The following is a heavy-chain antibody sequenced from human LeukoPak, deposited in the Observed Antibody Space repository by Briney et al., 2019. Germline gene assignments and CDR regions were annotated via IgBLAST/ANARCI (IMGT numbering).Heavy chain of an antibody. CDR3: ARRRRIAAAGTDAFDI. J-gene: IGHJ3*02. V-gene: IGHV4-34*01. Sequence: SETLSLTCAVYGGSFSGYYWSWIRQPPGKGLEWIGEINHSGSTNYNPSLKSRVTISVDTSKNQFSLKLSSVTAADTAVYYCARRRRIAAAGTDAFDIWGQGTMVTVSS. CDR2: INHSGST. D-gene: IGHD6-13*01. CDR1: GGSFSGYY.